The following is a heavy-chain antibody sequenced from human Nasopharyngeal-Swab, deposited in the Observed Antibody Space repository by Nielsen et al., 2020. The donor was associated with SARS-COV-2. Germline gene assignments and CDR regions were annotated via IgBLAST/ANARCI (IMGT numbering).Heavy chain of an antibody. Sequence: GESLKISCAASGFTFSSYWMTWVRRAPGGGLEWVANIKQDGSGTGCVDSVKGRFTISRDNAKNSLFLQMNSLRAEDTAVYYCARGVFGRQREGFRELNYYFDYWGQGTLVAVSS. CDR2: IKQDGSGT. V-gene: IGHV3-7*05. CDR1: GFTFSSYW. J-gene: IGHJ4*02. CDR3: ARGVFGRQREGFRELNYYFDY. D-gene: IGHD1-7*01.